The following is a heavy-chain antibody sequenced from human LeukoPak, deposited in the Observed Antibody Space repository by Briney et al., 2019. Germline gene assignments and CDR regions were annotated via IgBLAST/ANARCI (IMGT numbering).Heavy chain of an antibody. V-gene: IGHV1-2*02. CDR2: INPYSGDT. Sequence: GASVKVSCKASGYTFTGYYMHWVRQAPGQGLEWMGWINPYSGDTNYAQNFQGRVTMTRDTSISTAYMELSRLRSEDTAVYYCARGVVVAAYDAFDIWGQGTMVTVSS. D-gene: IGHD2-15*01. CDR3: ARGVVVAAYDAFDI. CDR1: GYTFTGYY. J-gene: IGHJ3*02.